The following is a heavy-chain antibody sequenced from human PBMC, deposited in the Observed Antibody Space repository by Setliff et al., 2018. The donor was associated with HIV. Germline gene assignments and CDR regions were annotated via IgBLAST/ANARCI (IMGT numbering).Heavy chain of an antibody. CDR2: IYENDYT. D-gene: IGHD3-10*01. V-gene: IGHV4-59*01. CDR1: GGSMNNYY. CDR3: ARAQMHRGVVAWSLYYFDY. J-gene: IGHJ4*02. Sequence: PSETLSLTCIVSGGSMNNYYWNWVRQTPGKGLEWIGYIYENDYTHYTVSLRSRVTISMDTSKNQFSLTLRSVTAADRAIYYCARAQMHRGVVAWSLYYFDYWGRGALVTVSS.